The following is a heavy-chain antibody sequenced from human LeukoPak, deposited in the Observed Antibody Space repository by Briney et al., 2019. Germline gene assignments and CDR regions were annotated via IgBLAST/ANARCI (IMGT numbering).Heavy chain of an antibody. CDR1: GYTFTGYY. J-gene: IGHJ4*02. Sequence: ASVKVSCKASGYTFTGYYMHWVRQAPGQGLEWMGIINPSGGSTSYAQKFQGRVTMTRDTSTSTVYMELSSLRSVDTAVYYCARGDPTTFGDYWGQGTLVTVSS. D-gene: IGHD1-1*01. CDR2: INPSGGST. V-gene: IGHV1-46*01. CDR3: ARGDPTTFGDY.